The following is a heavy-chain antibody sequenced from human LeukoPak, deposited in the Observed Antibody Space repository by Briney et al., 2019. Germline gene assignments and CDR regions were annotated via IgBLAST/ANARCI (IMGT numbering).Heavy chain of an antibody. CDR1: GFTFSSYA. J-gene: IGHJ3*02. D-gene: IGHD1-26*01. Sequence: PGGSLRLSCAASGFTFSSYAMSWVRQAPGKGLEWVSAIGGSGGSTYYADSVKGRFTISRDNSKNTLYLQMNSLRAEDTAVYYCAKQLSLEWELPTPLDIWGQGTMVTVSS. V-gene: IGHV3-23*01. CDR2: IGGSGGST. CDR3: AKQLSLEWELPTPLDI.